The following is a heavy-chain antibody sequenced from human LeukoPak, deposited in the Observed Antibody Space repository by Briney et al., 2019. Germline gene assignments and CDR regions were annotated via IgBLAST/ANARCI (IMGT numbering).Heavy chain of an antibody. D-gene: IGHD6-19*01. Sequence: SETLSLTCTVSGGSISSYYWSWIRQPPGKGLEWIGCIYNSGRTNYNPSLKSRVTISVDTSKNHFSLKLTSVTAADTALYYCARGWYETGYFDLWGRGTLVTVSS. CDR2: IYNSGRT. CDR1: GGSISSYY. J-gene: IGHJ2*01. CDR3: ARGWYETGYFDL. V-gene: IGHV4-59*08.